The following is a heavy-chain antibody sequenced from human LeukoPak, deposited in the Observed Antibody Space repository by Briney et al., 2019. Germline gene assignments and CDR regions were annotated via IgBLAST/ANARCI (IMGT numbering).Heavy chain of an antibody. D-gene: IGHD3-10*01. CDR1: GYTFTSYY. CDR3: ARGAGVTMVRGVRRQYNWFDP. Sequence: ASVKVSCKASGYTFTSYYMHWVRQAPGQGLEWMGWINPNSGGTNYAQKFQGRVTMTRDTSISTAYMELSRLRSDDTAVYYCARGAGVTMVRGVRRQYNWFDPWGQGTLVTVSS. J-gene: IGHJ5*02. CDR2: INPNSGGT. V-gene: IGHV1-2*02.